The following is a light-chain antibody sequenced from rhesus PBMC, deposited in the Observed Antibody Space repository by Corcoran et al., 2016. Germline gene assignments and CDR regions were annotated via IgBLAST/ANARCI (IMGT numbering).Light chain of an antibody. V-gene: IGKV1-22*01. Sequence: DIQMTQSPSSLSASVGDTVTITGRASQGISSWLAWYQQQPGKAPKLLSSKASSLQSGVPSRFSGRGSGTDFTLTISSLRSEDFATYYCQPYSSSPFPFGPGTKLDI. CDR2: KAS. CDR1: QGISSW. J-gene: IGKJ3*01. CDR3: QPYSSSPFP.